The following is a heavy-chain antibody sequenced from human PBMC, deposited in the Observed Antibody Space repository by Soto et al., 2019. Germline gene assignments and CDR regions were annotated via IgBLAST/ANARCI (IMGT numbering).Heavy chain of an antibody. J-gene: IGHJ5*02. CDR2: IWYDGSNK. CDR1: GFTFSSYG. Sequence: QVQLVESGGGVVQPGRSLRLSCAASGFTFSSYGMHWVRQAPGKGLEWVAVIWYDGSNKYYADSVKGRFTISRDNSKNTLYLQMNSLRAEDRAVYYCAREVSGWLQWYNWFDPWGQGTLVTVSS. D-gene: IGHD5-12*01. V-gene: IGHV3-33*01. CDR3: AREVSGWLQWYNWFDP.